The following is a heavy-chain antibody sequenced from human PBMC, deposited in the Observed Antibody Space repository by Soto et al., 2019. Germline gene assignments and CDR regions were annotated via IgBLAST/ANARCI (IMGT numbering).Heavy chain of an antibody. CDR3: AAGETHFYYYMDV. V-gene: IGHV1-58*02. J-gene: IGHJ6*03. CDR1: GFTFSNTA. CDR2: IVVGSGNT. Sequence: QMQLVQAGPEVKKPGTSVKVSCKASGFTFSNTAIQWVRQTRGQRLEWLGWIVVGSGNTNYAQKFQGRVTTTWDMSTSTAYMGLSSLGSEDTAVYYCAAGETHFYYYMDVWGKGTTVTVSS.